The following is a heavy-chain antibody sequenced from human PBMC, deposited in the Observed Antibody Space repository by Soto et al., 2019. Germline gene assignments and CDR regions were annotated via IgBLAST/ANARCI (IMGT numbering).Heavy chain of an antibody. CDR1: GYTFTGYY. D-gene: IGHD4-17*01. Sequence: GASVKLSCKASGYTFTGYYMHWVRQAPGQGLEWMGWINPNSGGTNYAQKFQGRVTMTRDTSISTAYMELSRLRSDDTAVYYCARESGAATYYYYGMDVWGQGTTVTVSS. CDR2: INPNSGGT. J-gene: IGHJ6*02. V-gene: IGHV1-2*02. CDR3: ARESGAATYYYYGMDV.